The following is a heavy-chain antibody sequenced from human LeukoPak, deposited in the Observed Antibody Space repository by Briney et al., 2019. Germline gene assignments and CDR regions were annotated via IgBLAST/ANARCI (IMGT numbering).Heavy chain of an antibody. CDR1: GGTLSNYA. D-gene: IGHD6-6*01. J-gene: IGHJ4*02. Sequence: GASVKVSCKASGGTLSNYALSWVRQAPGQGLEWMGIINPSGGSTSYAQKFQGRVTMTRDTSTSTVYMELSSLRSEDTAVYYCARGGYSSSSEFDYWGQGTLVTVSS. V-gene: IGHV1-46*01. CDR2: INPSGGST. CDR3: ARGGYSSSSEFDY.